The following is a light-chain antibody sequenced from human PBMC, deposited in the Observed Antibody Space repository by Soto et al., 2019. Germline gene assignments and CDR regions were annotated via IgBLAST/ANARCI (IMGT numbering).Light chain of an antibody. J-gene: IGKJ4*01. CDR1: QGINSW. CDR3: RKYNSAPLT. Sequence: DIQMTQSPSTLSASVGDRVTITCRASQGINSWLAWYQQKPGKAPQILIYDASTLKSGVPSRFSASGSGTEFTLIISSLQPDDFATYYCRKYNSAPLTFGGGTKVDIK. V-gene: IGKV1-5*01. CDR2: DAS.